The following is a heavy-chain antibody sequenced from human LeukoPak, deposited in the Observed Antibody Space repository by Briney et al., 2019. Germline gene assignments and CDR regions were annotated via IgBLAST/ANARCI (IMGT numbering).Heavy chain of an antibody. Sequence: PGGSLRLSCAASGFPFSDYYMSWIRHAPGKGLEWVSYISSSGSTIYYADSVKGRFTISRDNAKNSLYLRMNSLRAEDTAVYYCARVATVTSVDYWGQGTLVTVSS. CDR1: GFPFSDYY. CDR2: ISSSGSTI. V-gene: IGHV3-11*04. J-gene: IGHJ4*02. D-gene: IGHD4-17*01. CDR3: ARVATVTSVDY.